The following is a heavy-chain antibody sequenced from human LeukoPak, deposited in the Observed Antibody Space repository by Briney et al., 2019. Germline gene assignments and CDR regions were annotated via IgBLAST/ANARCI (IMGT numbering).Heavy chain of an antibody. Sequence: PSETLSLTCTVSGGSTSSYYWSWIRQPPGKGLEWVGCIYYSGSTNYNPSLKSRVTMSVDTSINQFSLKLTSVTAADTAVYYCARERRPPYYMDVWGKGTTVTVSS. J-gene: IGHJ6*03. V-gene: IGHV4-59*01. D-gene: IGHD1-1*01. CDR2: IYYSGST. CDR3: ARERRPPYYMDV. CDR1: GGSTSSYY.